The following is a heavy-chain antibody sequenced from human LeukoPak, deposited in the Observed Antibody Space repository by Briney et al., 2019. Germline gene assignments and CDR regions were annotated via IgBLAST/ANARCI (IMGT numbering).Heavy chain of an antibody. CDR3: ARGGAPGGRATY. D-gene: IGHD1-26*01. V-gene: IGHV3-7*01. Sequence: AGGSLRLSCEVSGFTLSSYWMTWVRQAPGKGLEWVAHINSDGSEKEYVDSVRGRFTISRDNAKNSLYLQMNSLRAEDTAVYFCARGGAPGGRATYWGQGTLVTVSS. J-gene: IGHJ4*02. CDR1: GFTLSSYW. CDR2: INSDGSEK.